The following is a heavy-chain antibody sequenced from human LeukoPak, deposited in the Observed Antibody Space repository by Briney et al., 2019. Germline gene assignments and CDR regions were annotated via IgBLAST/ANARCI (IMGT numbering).Heavy chain of an antibody. D-gene: IGHD2-2*01. CDR3: ARTITSDIVVVPAALDP. CDR1: GGSISSSSYY. J-gene: IGHJ5*02. CDR2: IYYSGST. V-gene: IGHV4-39*01. Sequence: PSETLSLTCTVSGGSISSSSYYWGWIRQPPGKGLEWIGSIYYSGSTYYNPSLKSRVTISVDTSKNQFSLKLSSVTAADTAVYYCARTITSDIVVVPAALDPWGQGTLVTVSS.